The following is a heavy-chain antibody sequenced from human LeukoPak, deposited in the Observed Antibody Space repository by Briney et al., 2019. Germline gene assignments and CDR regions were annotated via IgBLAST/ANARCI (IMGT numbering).Heavy chain of an antibody. CDR1: GYTFTNNY. CDR2: IYPRDGST. Sequence: ASVKVSCKASGYTFTNNYLHWVRQAPGQGLEWMGMIYPRDGSTSYAQNFQGRVTVTRDTSTTTVHMELRGLRSEDTAVYYCARDQEGFDYWGQGPVVTVSS. CDR3: ARDQEGFDY. J-gene: IGHJ4*02. V-gene: IGHV1-46*01.